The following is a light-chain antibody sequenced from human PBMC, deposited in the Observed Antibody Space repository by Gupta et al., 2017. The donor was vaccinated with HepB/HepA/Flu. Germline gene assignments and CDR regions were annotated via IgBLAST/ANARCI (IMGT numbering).Light chain of an antibody. J-gene: IGKJ5*01. CDR3: QQYYSTPIT. V-gene: IGKV4-1*01. CDR2: WAS. CDR1: QSGLFSSNNKKY. Sequence: DIVMTQSPDPVAVSLGERATINCTSSQSGLFSSNNKKYLAWYQQKPGQPPKLLIYWASTRESGVPDSFSGSGSGTDFTLTISSRQAEDVAVYYCQQYYSTPITFGQGTLLEIK.